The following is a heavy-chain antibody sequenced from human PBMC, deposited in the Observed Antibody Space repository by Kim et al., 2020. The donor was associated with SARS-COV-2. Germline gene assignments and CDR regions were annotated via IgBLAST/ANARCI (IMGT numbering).Heavy chain of an antibody. CDR2: INPTSGDP. CDR1: GYTFSRFY. D-gene: IGHD6-25*01. Sequence: ASVKVSCQTSGYTFSRFYMHWVRQAPGEGLEWMGLINPTSGDPTYAPYFQGRVTLTRDTSTSTVYMEVSSLRPDATAVYYCAREGASSGWQFFFDYWGQG. V-gene: IGHV1-46*01. CDR3: AREGASSGWQFFFDY. J-gene: IGHJ4*02.